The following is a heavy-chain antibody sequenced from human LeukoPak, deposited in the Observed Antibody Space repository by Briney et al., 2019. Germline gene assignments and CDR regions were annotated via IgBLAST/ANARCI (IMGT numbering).Heavy chain of an antibody. CDR1: GFTFRTYT. CDR2: ISGSGNYI. D-gene: IGHD1-14*01. Sequence: SPGGSLRLSCAASGFTFRTYTMNWDRQAPGKGLEWVASISGSGNYIFYTDSVKGRFTISRDNAKNSLYLQMTSLRAEDTAVYYCTRVANGGTSRDFWGQGTLVTVSS. CDR3: TRVANGGTSRDF. V-gene: IGHV3-21*01. J-gene: IGHJ4*02.